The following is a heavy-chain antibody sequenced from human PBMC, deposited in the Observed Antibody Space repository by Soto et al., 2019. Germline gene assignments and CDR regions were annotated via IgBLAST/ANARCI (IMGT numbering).Heavy chain of an antibody. V-gene: IGHV3-30-3*01. Sequence: SLIVSFAACGMTCSKYSRHLVLQAACQGLEWVAVIAYDGSVQFYAESVKGRFTISRDNSKNTLYLQMNSLRSEDTAVYYRVRKGFCGSGLCYGMDVWGQGTTVTVSS. J-gene: IGHJ6*02. CDR3: VRKGFCGSGLCYGMDV. D-gene: IGHD6-19*01. CDR1: GMTCSKYS. CDR2: IAYDGSVQ.